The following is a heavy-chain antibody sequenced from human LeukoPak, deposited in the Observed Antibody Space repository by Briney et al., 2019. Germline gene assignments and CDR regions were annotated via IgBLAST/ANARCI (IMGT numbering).Heavy chain of an antibody. J-gene: IGHJ6*02. CDR3: ARIQAVGVPVAIDAYYSYGMDV. V-gene: IGHV1-69*04. CDR2: FIPMVGVA. Sequence: ASVKVSCKASGGPFSRNAISWVRQAPGQGPEWMGRFIPMVGVATYAQKFQGRVTITEDRSTSTAYMELSSLTSEDTAVYYCARIQAVGVPVAIDAYYSYGMDVWGQGTAVSVSS. CDR1: GGPFSRNA. D-gene: IGHD2-2*02.